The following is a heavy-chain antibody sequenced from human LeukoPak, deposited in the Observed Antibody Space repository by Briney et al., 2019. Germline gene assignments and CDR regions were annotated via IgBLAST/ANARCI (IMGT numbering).Heavy chain of an antibody. D-gene: IGHD3-10*01. V-gene: IGHV4-59*01. CDR2: IYYSGST. Sequence: PSESLSLTCTVSGGSISSYYWSWIRQPPGKGLEWVGYIYYSGSTTYNPSLMSRVTISVDTSKNKFFLRLRCMSAAETAAVYTARMYYYGSGSDYWGRETLDTVPS. J-gene: IGHJ4*02. CDR3: ARMYYYGSGSDY. CDR1: GGSISSYY.